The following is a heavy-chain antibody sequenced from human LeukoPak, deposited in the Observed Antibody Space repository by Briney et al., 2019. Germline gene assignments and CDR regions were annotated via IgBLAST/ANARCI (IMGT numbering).Heavy chain of an antibody. D-gene: IGHD6-19*01. Sequence: PGGSLRLSCAASGFTFINYWMSWVRQAPGKGLEWVANIKQDGSEKYYVDSVKDRFTISRDNAKNSLYLQMNSLRAEDTALYYCARDIVLIAVAVRGSFDIWGQGTMVTVSS. CDR1: GFTFINYW. J-gene: IGHJ3*02. CDR3: ARDIVLIAVAVRGSFDI. V-gene: IGHV3-7*03. CDR2: IKQDGSEK.